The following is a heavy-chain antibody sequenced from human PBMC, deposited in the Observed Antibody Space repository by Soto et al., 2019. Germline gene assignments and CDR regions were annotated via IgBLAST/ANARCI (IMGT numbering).Heavy chain of an antibody. V-gene: IGHV3-23*01. CDR2: ISGSGGST. Sequence: GGSLRLSCAASGFTFSSYAMSLVRQAPGKGLEWVSAISGSGGSTYYADSVKGRFTISRDNSKNTLYLQMNSLRAEDTAIYYCARSERRWYYFDYWGQGTLVTVSS. CDR1: GFTFSSYA. CDR3: ARSERRWYYFDY. J-gene: IGHJ4*02. D-gene: IGHD1-1*01.